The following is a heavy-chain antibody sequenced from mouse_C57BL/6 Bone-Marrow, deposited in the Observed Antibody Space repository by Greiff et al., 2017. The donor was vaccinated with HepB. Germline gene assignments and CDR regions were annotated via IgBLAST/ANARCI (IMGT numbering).Heavy chain of an antibody. D-gene: IGHD2-4*01. CDR3: ARKDYDGYAMDY. J-gene: IGHJ4*01. Sequence: QVQLQQPGAELVMPGASVKLSCKASGYTFPSYWMHWVKQRPGQGLEWIGEIDPSDSYTNYNQKFKGKSTLTVDKSSSTAYMQLSSLTSEDSAVYYCARKDYDGYAMDYWGQGTSVTVSS. V-gene: IGHV1-69*01. CDR1: GYTFPSYW. CDR2: IDPSDSYT.